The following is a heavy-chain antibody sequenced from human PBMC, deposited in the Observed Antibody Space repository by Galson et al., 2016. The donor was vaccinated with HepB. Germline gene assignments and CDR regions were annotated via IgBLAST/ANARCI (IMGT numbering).Heavy chain of an antibody. CDR3: AREPTYSSGIGVNDY. CDR1: GDSVSSNSAA. D-gene: IGHD6-19*01. V-gene: IGHV6-1*01. Sequence: CAISGDSVSSNSAAWNWIRQSPSRGLEWLGRTYYRSKWYNDYAVSVKSRITINPDTSKNQFSLHLNSVTPEDTAVYYCAREPTYSSGIGVNDYWGQGTLVTVSS. J-gene: IGHJ4*02. CDR2: TYYRSKWYN.